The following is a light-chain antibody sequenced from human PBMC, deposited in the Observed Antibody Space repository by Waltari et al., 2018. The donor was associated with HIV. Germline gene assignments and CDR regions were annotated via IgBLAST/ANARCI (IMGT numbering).Light chain of an antibody. CDR1: NIGSKS. V-gene: IGLV3-21*04. CDR3: QVWDSSSDHVV. J-gene: IGLJ2*01. CDR2: DDS. Sequence: SYVLTQPPSVSVAPGKTARITCGGNNIGSKSVHWYQQKPGQAPVLVIYDDSDRPSWSPELFSGSTAGNTATLTISRVDAVDEAYDYCQVWDSSSDHVVFGGGTKLTVL.